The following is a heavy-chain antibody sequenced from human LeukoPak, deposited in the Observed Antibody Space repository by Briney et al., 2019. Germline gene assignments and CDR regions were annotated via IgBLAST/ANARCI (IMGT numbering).Heavy chain of an antibody. J-gene: IGHJ4*02. Sequence: GGALRLSCAASGYTFSSYSINWVRQAPGKGLEWVSSISVGSNYIYYADSVRGRFSISRDDARNSLYLQMDSLRGDDTAVYYCARLRRNSDRSGYYYYYDYWGQGTLVTVSS. CDR1: GYTFSSYS. D-gene: IGHD3-22*01. CDR2: ISVGSNYI. CDR3: ARLRRNSDRSGYYYYYDY. V-gene: IGHV3-21*01.